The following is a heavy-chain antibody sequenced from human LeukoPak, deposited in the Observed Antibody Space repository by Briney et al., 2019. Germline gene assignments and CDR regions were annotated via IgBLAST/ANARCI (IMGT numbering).Heavy chain of an antibody. V-gene: IGHV4-4*07. J-gene: IGHJ4*02. CDR3: ARGPPPDFDY. CDR2: IHPSGST. CDR1: GDSISNYF. Sequence: SETLSLTCTVSGDSISNYFWSWIRQPAGKGLEWIGRIHPSGSTNYNPSLKSRVTLSVDTSKNQFSLKLSSVTAADTAVYYCARGPPPDFDYWGRGTLVTVSS.